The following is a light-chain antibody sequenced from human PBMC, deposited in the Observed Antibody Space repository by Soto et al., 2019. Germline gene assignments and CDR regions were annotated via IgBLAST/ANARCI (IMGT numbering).Light chain of an antibody. CDR2: EVS. J-gene: IGLJ1*01. CDR3: SSYPRSSTLV. CDR1: SSDVGGYNY. V-gene: IGLV2-14*01. Sequence: QSVLTQPASVSGSPGQSITISCTGTSSDVGGYNYVSWYQQHPGKAPKLMIYEVSNRPSGVSNRCSGSKSGNTASLTISGRQAEAEADYYCSSYPRSSTLVFGTGTKLAVL.